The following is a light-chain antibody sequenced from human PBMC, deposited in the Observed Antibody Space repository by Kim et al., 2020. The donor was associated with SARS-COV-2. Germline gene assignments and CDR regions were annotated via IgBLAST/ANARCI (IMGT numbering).Light chain of an antibody. CDR1: QSVSSY. V-gene: IGKV3-11*01. J-gene: IGKJ4*01. CDR2: DAS. CDR3: QQRSNWPLT. Sequence: LSPGERATLSYRASQSVSSYLAWYQQKPGQAPRLLIYDASNRATGIPARFSGSGSGTDFTLTISSLEPEEFAVYYCQQRSNWPLTFGGGTKVDIK.